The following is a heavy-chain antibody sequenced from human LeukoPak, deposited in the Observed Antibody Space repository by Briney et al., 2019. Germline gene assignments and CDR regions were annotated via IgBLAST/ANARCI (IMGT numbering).Heavy chain of an antibody. D-gene: IGHD6-13*01. Sequence: QTGGSLRLSCAASGFTFTSYAMSWVRQAPGKGLEWVSAISGSGGSKYYADSVKGRFTISRDNSKNTLYLQMNSLRAEDTALYYCAKGRGYSSSSYIDYWAQGTLVTVSS. V-gene: IGHV3-23*01. CDR1: GFTFTSYA. CDR3: AKGRGYSSSSYIDY. J-gene: IGHJ4*02. CDR2: ISGSGGSK.